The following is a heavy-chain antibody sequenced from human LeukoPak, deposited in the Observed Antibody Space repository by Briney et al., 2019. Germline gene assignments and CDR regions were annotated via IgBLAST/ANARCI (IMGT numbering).Heavy chain of an antibody. D-gene: IGHD2-15*01. V-gene: IGHV3-23*01. Sequence: GGSLRPPCAASGFSFSTYAMSWVRQAPGKGLEWVSAISGSGSSTYYADSVKGRFTISRDNSKNTLFLQMNSLSAEDTAVYYCAKDQGPTPYCGGGTCYSGYCIRRTLVTVSS. CDR1: GFSFSTYA. CDR3: AKDQGPTPYCGGGTCYSGY. J-gene: IGHJ4*02. CDR2: ISGSGSST.